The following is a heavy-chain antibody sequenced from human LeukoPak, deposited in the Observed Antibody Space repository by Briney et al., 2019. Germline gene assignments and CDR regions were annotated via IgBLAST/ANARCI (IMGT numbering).Heavy chain of an antibody. CDR2: TYYRSKWYN. Sequence: SQTLSLTCAISGDSVSSNSAAWNWIRQSPSRGLEWLGRTYYRSKWYNDYAVSVKSRITINPDTSKNQFSLQLNSVTPEDTAVYYCARGRDSSSWYYYYYMDVWGKGTTVTVSS. J-gene: IGHJ6*03. CDR3: ARGRDSSSWYYYYYMDV. V-gene: IGHV6-1*01. D-gene: IGHD6-13*01. CDR1: GDSVSSNSAA.